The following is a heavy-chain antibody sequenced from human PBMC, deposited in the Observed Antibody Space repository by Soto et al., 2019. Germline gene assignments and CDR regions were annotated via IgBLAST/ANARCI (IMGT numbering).Heavy chain of an antibody. J-gene: IGHJ4*02. CDR3: ARDGIYSGARFDY. D-gene: IGHD1-26*01. Sequence: EVQLVESGGGLVKPGGSLRLSCAASGFTFSSYSMNWVRQAPGKGLEWVSSISSSSSYIYYADSVKGRFTISRDNAQNSRYLQMNSLRAEDTAVYYCARDGIYSGARFDYWGQGTLVTVSS. CDR2: ISSSSSYI. CDR1: GFTFSSYS. V-gene: IGHV3-21*01.